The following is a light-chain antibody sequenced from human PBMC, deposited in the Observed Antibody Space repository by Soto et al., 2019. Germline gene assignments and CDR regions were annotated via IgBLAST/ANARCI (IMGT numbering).Light chain of an antibody. CDR2: RAS. CDR1: QSINDW. CDR3: QQYNNYSGT. V-gene: IGKV1-5*03. Sequence: DIQVTQSPSTLSASVGDRITITCRASQSINDWLAWYQQKPGKAPKLLIFRASYLKSGVPSRFSGSGYGTDFTLTISSLQPDDFASYYCQQYNNYSGTFGQGTKVEIK. J-gene: IGKJ1*01.